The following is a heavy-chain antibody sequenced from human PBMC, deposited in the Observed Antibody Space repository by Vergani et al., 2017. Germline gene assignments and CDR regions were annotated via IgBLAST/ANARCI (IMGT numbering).Heavy chain of an antibody. V-gene: IGHV3-30*18. CDR3: AKDSADYYDSSGSLDAFDI. CDR2: ISYDGRNK. Sequence: QVQLVESGGGVVQPGRSLRLSCAASGFTFSSYGMHWVRQAPGKGLEWVAVISYDGRNKNYAESVKGRFTISRDNSKNTLYLQMNSLSAEDTAVYYCAKDSADYYDSSGSLDAFDIWGQGTMVTVSS. J-gene: IGHJ3*02. CDR1: GFTFSSYG. D-gene: IGHD3-22*01.